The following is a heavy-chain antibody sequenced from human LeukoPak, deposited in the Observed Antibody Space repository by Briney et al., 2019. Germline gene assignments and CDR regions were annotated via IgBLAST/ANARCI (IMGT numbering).Heavy chain of an antibody. D-gene: IGHD1-7*01. V-gene: IGHV4-34*01. CDR1: GGSFRNYY. Sequence: SDTLSLTCAVYGGSFRNYYWSWIRHPPVQGLEAIGEINDSGRTSYNPSLMSRVTVSVDTSKKHFSLRLTSVTATDTAVYYCARRWNYGRNYYIDVWGKGATVSVSS. CDR2: INDSGRT. J-gene: IGHJ6*03. CDR3: ARRWNYGRNYYIDV.